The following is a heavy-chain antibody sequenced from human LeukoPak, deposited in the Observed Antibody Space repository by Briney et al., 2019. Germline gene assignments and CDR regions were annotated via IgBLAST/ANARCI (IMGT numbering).Heavy chain of an antibody. D-gene: IGHD3-10*01. CDR1: GGSISSYY. V-gene: IGHV4-59*01. J-gene: IGHJ5*02. Sequence: SETLSLTCTVSGGSISSYYWSWIRQPPGKGLEWIGYIYYSGSTNYNPSLKSRVTISVDTSKNQFSLKLSSVTAADTAVYYCARDVITMVRGVKARRDWFDPWGQGTLVTVSS. CDR2: IYYSGST. CDR3: ARDVITMVRGVKARRDWFDP.